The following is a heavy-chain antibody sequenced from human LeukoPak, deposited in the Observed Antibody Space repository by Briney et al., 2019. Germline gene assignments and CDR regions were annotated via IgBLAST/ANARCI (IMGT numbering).Heavy chain of an antibody. D-gene: IGHD5-12*01. CDR1: GFTFSTYL. CDR2: IKLDGSEK. Sequence: GGSLRLSCAASGFTFSTYLMSWVRQAPGKGLEWVATIKLDGSEKYYVDSVKGRFTISRDNAKNSLYVQMNSLRAEDTAVYYCVRGGYRFEYWGRGRLVTVSP. J-gene: IGHJ4*02. CDR3: VRGGYRFEY. V-gene: IGHV3-7*04.